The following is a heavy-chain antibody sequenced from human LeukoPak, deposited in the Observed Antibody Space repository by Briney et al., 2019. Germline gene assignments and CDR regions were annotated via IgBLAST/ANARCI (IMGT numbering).Heavy chain of an antibody. CDR1: GFTFSSYA. CDR2: IYSAGAT. V-gene: IGHV3-53*01. D-gene: IGHD1-26*01. J-gene: IGHJ3*02. CDR3: ARIEWERLGRAFDI. Sequence: GGSLRLSCAASGFTFSSYAMTWVRQAPGKGLEWVSSIYSAGATHYAESVKGRFTISRDNSKNTLYLQMNSLRAEDMAVYYCARIEWERLGRAFDIWGQGTMVTVSS.